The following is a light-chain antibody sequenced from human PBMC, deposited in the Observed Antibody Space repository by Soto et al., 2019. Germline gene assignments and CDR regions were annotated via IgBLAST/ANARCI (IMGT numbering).Light chain of an antibody. J-gene: IGLJ1*01. CDR1: SSDVGLYNL. CDR2: EVS. V-gene: IGLV2-14*02. CDR3: NSYTSRSTYV. Sequence: QSVLTQPASVSGSPGQSITISCTGTSSDVGLYNLVSWYQQHPGQAPKLMIYEVSNRPSGVSNRFSGSKSGNTASLTISGLQAEDEADYYCNSYTSRSTYVFGTGTKVTVL.